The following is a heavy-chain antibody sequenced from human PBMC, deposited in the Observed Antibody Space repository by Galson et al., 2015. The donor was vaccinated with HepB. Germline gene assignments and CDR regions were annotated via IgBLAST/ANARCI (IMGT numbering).Heavy chain of an antibody. V-gene: IGHV3-30*02. CDR3: AKPTYYFDYLGSYYFDF. CDR2: IRHDGSSD. Sequence: SLRLSCAASGFTFRNYAIHWARQAPGKGLEWVAFIRHDGSSDFYGDSVKGRFTISKDNSENTVYLQMHTLRPEDTAVYYCAKPTYYFDYLGSYYFDFWGQGTLVIVSS. J-gene: IGHJ4*02. CDR1: GFTFRNYA. D-gene: IGHD3-22*01.